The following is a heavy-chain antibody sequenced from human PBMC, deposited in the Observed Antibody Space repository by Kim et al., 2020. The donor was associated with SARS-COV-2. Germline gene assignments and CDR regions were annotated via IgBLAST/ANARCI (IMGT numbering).Heavy chain of an antibody. D-gene: IGHD3-9*01. CDR2: IYYSGST. CDR3: ARELIGIRYFDYYYYYGMDV. V-gene: IGHV4-30-4*01. J-gene: IGHJ6*02. Sequence: SETLSLTCTVSGGSISSGDYYWSWIRQPPGKGLEWIGYIYYSGSTYYNPSLKSRVTISVDTSKNQFSLKLSSVTAADTAVYYCARELIGIRYFDYYYYYGMDVWGQGTTVPVSS. CDR1: GGSISSGDYY.